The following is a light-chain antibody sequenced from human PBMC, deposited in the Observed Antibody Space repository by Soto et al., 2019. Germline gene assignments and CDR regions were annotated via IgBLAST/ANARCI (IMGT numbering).Light chain of an antibody. CDR1: QSISSS. Sequence: EIVLTQSPVTLSLSPGERATLSCRASQSISSSLAWYQQKPGQAPRLLIYGASSRATGIPDRFSGSGSGTDFTLTISRLEPEDFAVYYCQQYGSSPRTFGQGTKVHIK. CDR2: GAS. CDR3: QQYGSSPRT. J-gene: IGKJ1*01. V-gene: IGKV3-20*01.